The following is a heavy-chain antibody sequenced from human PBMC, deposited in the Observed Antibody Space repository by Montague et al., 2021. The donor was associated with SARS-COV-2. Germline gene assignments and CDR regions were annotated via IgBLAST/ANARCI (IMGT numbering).Heavy chain of an antibody. CDR2: ISYDGSNK. D-gene: IGHD3-22*01. J-gene: IGHJ6*02. Sequence: LRLSCAASGFTFSSHAMHWVRQAPGKGLEWVAVISYDGSNKYYADSVKGRLTISRDNSKNTLYLQMNSLRAEDTAVYYCARVIVVGYYGMDVWGQGTTVTVSS. CDR1: GFTFSSHA. CDR3: ARVIVVGYYGMDV. V-gene: IGHV3-30-3*01.